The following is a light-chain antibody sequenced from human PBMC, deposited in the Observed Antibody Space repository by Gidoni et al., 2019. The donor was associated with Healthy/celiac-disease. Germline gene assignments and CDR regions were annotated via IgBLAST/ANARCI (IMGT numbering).Light chain of an antibody. V-gene: IGLV3-1*01. Sequence: SYELTQLPSVSVSPGQTASITCSGDKLGEKYACWYQQKPGQSPVLVIYQDSKRPSGIPERFSGSNSGNTATLTISGTQAMDEADYYCQAWDSRTASVFGGGTKLTVL. J-gene: IGLJ2*01. CDR2: QDS. CDR1: KLGEKY. CDR3: QAWDSRTASV.